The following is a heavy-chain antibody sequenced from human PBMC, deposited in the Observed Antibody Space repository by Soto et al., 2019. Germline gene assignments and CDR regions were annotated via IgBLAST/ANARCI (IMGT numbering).Heavy chain of an antibody. D-gene: IGHD3-9*01. V-gene: IGHV1-18*01. Sequence: GASVKVSCKASGYTFTSYGISWVRQAPGQGLEWMGWISAYNGNTNYAQKLQGRVTMTTDTSTSTAYMELRSLRSDDTAVYYCARDLRPLTYYDILTGYFPSLYWGQGTLVTVSS. CDR3: ARDLRPLTYYDILTGYFPSLY. CDR2: ISAYNGNT. J-gene: IGHJ4*02. CDR1: GYTFTSYG.